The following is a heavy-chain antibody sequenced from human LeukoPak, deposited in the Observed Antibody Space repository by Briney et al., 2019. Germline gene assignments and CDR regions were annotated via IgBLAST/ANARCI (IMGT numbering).Heavy chain of an antibody. V-gene: IGHV3-23*01. Sequence: GGSLRLSCAASGFTSTNYAMSWVRQAPGRGLEWVSNISPGGSTNYADSVKGRFTISRDNYKNTMYLQMNSLRAEDTAVYYCAKRSGSGGPFDYWGQGILVTVSS. J-gene: IGHJ4*02. CDR2: ISPGGST. CDR1: GFTSTNYA. CDR3: AKRSGSGGPFDY. D-gene: IGHD3-10*01.